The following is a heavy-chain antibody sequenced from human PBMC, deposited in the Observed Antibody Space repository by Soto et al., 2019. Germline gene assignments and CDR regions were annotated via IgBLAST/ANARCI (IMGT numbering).Heavy chain of an antibody. D-gene: IGHD6-25*01. CDR2: IYYSGST. CDR3: AREYSSAPDY. V-gene: IGHV4-39*02. CDR1: GGSISSSSYY. Sequence: QLQLQESGPGLVKPSETLSLTCTVSGGSISSSSYYWGWIRQPPGKGLEWIGSIYYSGSTFYSPSLRSRVTISVDRSKTQFSLRVSSVTAAATAVYYCAREYSSAPDYWGQGTLVTVSS. J-gene: IGHJ4*02.